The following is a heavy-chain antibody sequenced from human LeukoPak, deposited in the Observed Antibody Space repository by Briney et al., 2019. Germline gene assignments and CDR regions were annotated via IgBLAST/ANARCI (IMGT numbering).Heavy chain of an antibody. CDR3: ARGRDSSGYRGSYYYYGMDV. V-gene: IGHV4-34*01. D-gene: IGHD3-22*01. J-gene: IGHJ6*02. CDR1: GGSFSGYC. Sequence: SETLSLTCAVYGGSFSGYCWSWIRQPPGKGLEWIGEINHSGSTNYNPSLKSRVTISVDTSKNQFSLKLSSVTAADTAVYYCARGRDSSGYRGSYYYYGMDVWGQGTTVTVSS. CDR2: INHSGST.